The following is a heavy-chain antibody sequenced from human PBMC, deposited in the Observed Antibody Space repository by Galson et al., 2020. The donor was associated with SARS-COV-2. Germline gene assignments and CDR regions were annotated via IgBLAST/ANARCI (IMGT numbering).Heavy chain of an antibody. CDR2: ISSNGGST. CDR3: VSPSGSYYAFDY. CDR1: GFTFSSYA. D-gene: IGHD1-26*01. V-gene: IGHV3-64D*06. Sequence: LHGESLKISCSASGFTFSSYAMHWVRQAPGKGLEYVSAISSNGGSTYYADSVKGRFTISRDNSKNTLYLQMSSLRAEDTAVYYCVSPSGSYYAFDYWGQGTLVTVSS. J-gene: IGHJ4*02.